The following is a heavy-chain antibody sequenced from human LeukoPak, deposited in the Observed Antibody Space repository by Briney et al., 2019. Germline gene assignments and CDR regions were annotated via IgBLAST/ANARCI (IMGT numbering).Heavy chain of an antibody. CDR2: INHSGST. V-gene: IGHV4-34*01. J-gene: IGHJ4*02. CDR1: GGSFSGYY. D-gene: IGHD2-2*01. Sequence: MTSETLSLTCAVYGGSFSGYYWSWIRQPPGKGLEWIGEINHSGSTNYNPSLKSRVTISVDTSKNQFSLKLSSVTAADTAVYYCARDSGEAEVPAAMFDYWGQGTLVTASS. CDR3: ARDSGEAEVPAAMFDY.